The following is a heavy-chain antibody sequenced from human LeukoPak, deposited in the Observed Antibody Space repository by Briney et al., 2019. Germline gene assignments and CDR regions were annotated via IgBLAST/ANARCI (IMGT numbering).Heavy chain of an antibody. CDR1: GGPFNGYY. CDR2: TFYSGST. D-gene: IGHD2/OR15-2a*01. J-gene: IGHJ4*02. CDR3: VTQILLCHYY. Sequence: SETLSLTCAVYGGPFNGYYWSWIRQPPGKGLEWIGSTFYSGSTYYNPSLKSRVTISVDTSKNQFSLKLSSVTAADTAVYYCVTQILLCHYYWGQGTLVTVSS. V-gene: IGHV4-34*12.